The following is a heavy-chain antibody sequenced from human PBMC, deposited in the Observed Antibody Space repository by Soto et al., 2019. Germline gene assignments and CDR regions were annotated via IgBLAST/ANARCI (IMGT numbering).Heavy chain of an antibody. J-gene: IGHJ6*02. V-gene: IGHV5-51*01. CDR3: AREGGDEGPLKYYYGMDV. Sequence: PGESLKISCKGSGYSFTSYWIGWVRQMPGKGLEWMGIIYPGDSDTRYSPSFQGQVTISADKSISTAYLQWSSLKASDTAMYYCAREGGDEGPLKYYYGMDVWGQGTTVTVSS. CDR2: IYPGDSDT. CDR1: GYSFTSYW.